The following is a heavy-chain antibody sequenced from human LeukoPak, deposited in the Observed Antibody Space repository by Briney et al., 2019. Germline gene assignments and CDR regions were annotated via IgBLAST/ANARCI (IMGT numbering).Heavy chain of an antibody. J-gene: IGHJ6*03. Sequence: NPSETLSLTCTVSGGSISSGGYYWSWIRQPPGKGLEWIGYIYHSGSTYYNPSLKSRVTISVDRSKNQFSLKLSSVTAADTAVYYCARDRLTYLYYYYMDVWGKGTTVTVSS. V-gene: IGHV4-30-2*01. CDR2: IYHSGST. CDR1: GGSISSGGYY. CDR3: ARDRLTYLYYYYMDV. D-gene: IGHD1-14*01.